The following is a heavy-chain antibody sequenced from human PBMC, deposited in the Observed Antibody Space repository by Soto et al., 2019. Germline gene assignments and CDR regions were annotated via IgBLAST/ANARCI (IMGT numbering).Heavy chain of an antibody. CDR1: GFTFSDYY. V-gene: IGHV3-11*01. J-gene: IGHJ4*02. Sequence: QVQLVESGGDLVMPGGSLRLSCAASGFTFSDYYIHWIRRAPGKGLEWISYISGNGEIIQYAASARGRFTSSRDNAENSVYLEMDRLRAEDTALYYCARDVDADFRTDFHYWGRGTLVTVSS. CDR2: ISGNGEII. CDR3: ARDVDADFRTDFHY. D-gene: IGHD4-17*01.